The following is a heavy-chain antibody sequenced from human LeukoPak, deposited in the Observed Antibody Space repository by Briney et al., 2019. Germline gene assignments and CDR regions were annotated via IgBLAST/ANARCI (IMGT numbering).Heavy chain of an antibody. CDR3: ARDRVERWLQGDAFDI. V-gene: IGHV1-69*06. D-gene: IGHD5-24*01. Sequence: SVKVSCKASGGTFSNYAISWVRQAPGQGLEWMGGIIPIFGTANYAQKFRGRVTITADKSTRTAYMELSSLRSEDTAVYYCARDRVERWLQGDAFDIWGQGTMVTVSA. CDR1: GGTFSNYA. J-gene: IGHJ3*02. CDR2: IIPIFGTA.